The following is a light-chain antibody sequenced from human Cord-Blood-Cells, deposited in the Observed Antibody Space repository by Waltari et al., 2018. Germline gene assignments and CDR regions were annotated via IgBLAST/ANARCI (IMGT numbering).Light chain of an antibody. CDR1: SSDVGGYNY. Sequence: QSALTQPASVSGSPGQSITISCTGTSSDVGGYNYLSWYQHYPGKAPKLMIYDVRKRPSGVSNRFSGSKSGNTASLTISGLQAEDEADYYCSSYTSSSNVVFGGGTKLTVL. J-gene: IGLJ2*01. CDR2: DVR. V-gene: IGLV2-14*03. CDR3: SSYTSSSNVV.